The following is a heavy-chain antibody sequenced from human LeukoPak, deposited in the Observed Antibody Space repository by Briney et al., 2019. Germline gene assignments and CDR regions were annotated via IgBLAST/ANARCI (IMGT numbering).Heavy chain of an antibody. J-gene: IGHJ6*02. V-gene: IGHV1-69*04. CDR3: ATTGDQDYYYGMDV. D-gene: IGHD7-27*01. Sequence: SVKVSCKASGGTFNSYAINWVRQAPGQGLEWMGRIIPILGIANYAQKFQGRVTITADKSTSTAYMELSSLRSEDTAVYYCATTGDQDYYYGMDVWGQGTTVTVSS. CDR2: IIPILGIA. CDR1: GGTFNSYA.